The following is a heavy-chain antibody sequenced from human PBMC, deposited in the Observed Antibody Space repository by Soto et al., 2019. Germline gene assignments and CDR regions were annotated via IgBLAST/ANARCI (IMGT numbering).Heavy chain of an antibody. J-gene: IGHJ4*02. V-gene: IGHV4-30-4*01. CDR2: IYYSGST. Sequence: QVQLQESGPGLVKPSQTLSLTCTVSGGSISSGDYYWSWIRQPPVKGLEWIGYIYYSGSTYYNPSLKSRVTISVDTSKNQFTLKLSSVTAADTAVYYGARRGDGSNTPTIDYWGQGTLVTVSS. D-gene: IGHD2-2*01. CDR3: ARRGDGSNTPTIDY. CDR1: GGSISSGDYY.